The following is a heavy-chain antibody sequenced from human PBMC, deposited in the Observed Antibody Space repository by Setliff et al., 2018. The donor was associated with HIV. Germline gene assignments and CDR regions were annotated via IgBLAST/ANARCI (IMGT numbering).Heavy chain of an antibody. D-gene: IGHD3-16*01. Sequence: ASVKVSCKASGGTFSSYAISWVRQAPGQGLEWMGGIIPIFGTANYAQKFQGRVTITADESTSTAYMELSSLRSEDTAVYYCASGFLGGAFDIWGQGTMVTVSS. J-gene: IGHJ3*02. CDR2: IIPIFGTA. V-gene: IGHV1-69*13. CDR3: ASGFLGGAFDI. CDR1: GGTFSSYA.